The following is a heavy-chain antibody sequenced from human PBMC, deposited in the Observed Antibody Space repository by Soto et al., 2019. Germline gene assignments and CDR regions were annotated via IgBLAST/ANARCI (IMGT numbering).Heavy chain of an antibody. J-gene: IGHJ4*02. V-gene: IGHV4-59*01. D-gene: IGHD6-13*01. CDR2: IYYSGST. Sequence: SETLSLTCTVSGGSISSYYWSWIRQPPGKGLEWIGHIYYSGSTNYNPSLKSRVTISVDTSKNQFSLKLSSVTAADTAVYYCARVSAGLFDYWGQGTMVTVSS. CDR3: ARVSAGLFDY. CDR1: GGSISSYY.